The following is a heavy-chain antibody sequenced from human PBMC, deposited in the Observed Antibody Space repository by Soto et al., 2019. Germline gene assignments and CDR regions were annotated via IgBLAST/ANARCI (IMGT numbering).Heavy chain of an antibody. V-gene: IGHV4-39*01. CDR3: ARLGGVIVSDAFDI. Sequence: SETLSLTCTVSGGSISSSSYYWGWIRQPPGKGLEWIGSIYYSGSTYYNPSLKSRVTISVDTSKNQFSLRLSSVTAADTAVYYCARLGGVIVSDAFDIWGQGTMVTVSS. CDR2: IYYSGST. CDR1: GGSISSSSYY. J-gene: IGHJ3*02. D-gene: IGHD3-16*02.